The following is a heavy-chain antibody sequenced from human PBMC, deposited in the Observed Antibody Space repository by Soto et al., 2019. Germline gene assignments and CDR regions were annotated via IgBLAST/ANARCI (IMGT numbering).Heavy chain of an antibody. D-gene: IGHD6-6*01. J-gene: IGHJ6*02. V-gene: IGHV1-2*06. CDR2: INPSSGTT. CDR3: ARDKQLGDNYYGMDV. CDR1: GYTFIGYY. Sequence: QVQLVQSGAEVKKPGASVKVSCKASGYTFIGYYIHWVRQAPGQGLEWVGRINPSSGTTVYAQKFQGRATMTRDKSTSIVFLDLSSLRSDDTAMYYCARDKQLGDNYYGMDVWGQGTTVTVSS.